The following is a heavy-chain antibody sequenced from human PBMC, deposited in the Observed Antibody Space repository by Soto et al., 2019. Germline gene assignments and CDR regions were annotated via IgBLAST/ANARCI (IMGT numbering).Heavy chain of an antibody. Sequence: GGSLRLSCAASGFTFSSYAMSWVRQAPGKGLEWASAISGSGGSTYYADSVKGRFTISRDNSKNTLYLQMNSLRAEDTALYYCAKDLIGNLEWLLLSGFDYWGQGTLVTVSS. CDR2: ISGSGGST. V-gene: IGHV3-23*01. CDR1: GFTFSSYA. CDR3: AKDLIGNLEWLLLSGFDY. J-gene: IGHJ4*02. D-gene: IGHD3-3*01.